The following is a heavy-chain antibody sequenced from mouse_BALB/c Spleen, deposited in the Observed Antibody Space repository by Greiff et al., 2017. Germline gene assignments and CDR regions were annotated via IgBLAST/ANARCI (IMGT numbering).Heavy chain of an antibody. Sequence: EVMLVESGGGLVKPGGSLKLSCAASGFTFSSYAMSWVRQSPEKRLEWVAEISSGGSYTYYPDTVTGRFTISRDNAKNTLYLEMSSLRSEDTAMYYCARVSFGYGAYWGQGTLVTVSA. D-gene: IGHD2-2*01. CDR3: ARVSFGYGAY. J-gene: IGHJ3*01. CDR2: ISSGGSYT. V-gene: IGHV5-9-4*01. CDR1: GFTFSSYA.